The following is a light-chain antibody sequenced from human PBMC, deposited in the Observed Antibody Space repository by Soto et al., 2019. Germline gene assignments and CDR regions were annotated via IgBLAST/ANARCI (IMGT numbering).Light chain of an antibody. CDR1: RYINRE. Sequence: EIVIPQSPATLSVAPGERATLSCMARRYINRELAWYQQKPGQVPRLLISGASSSATAIPARFSGSGSGTEFTLAISSLQSEDFAVYYCQQYYDYPPLIVGGGTKVEIK. V-gene: IGKV3-15*01. CDR2: GAS. J-gene: IGKJ4*01. CDR3: QQYYDYPPLI.